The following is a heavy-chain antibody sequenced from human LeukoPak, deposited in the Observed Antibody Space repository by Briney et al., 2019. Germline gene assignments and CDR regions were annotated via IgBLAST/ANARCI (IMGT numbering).Heavy chain of an antibody. CDR2: IYYSGST. V-gene: IGHV4-59*08. D-gene: IGHD6-6*01. Sequence: PSETLSLTCTVSGGPISSYYWSWIRQPPGKGLEWIGYIYYSGSTNYNPSLKGRVTISVDTSKKQFSLKLSSVTAADTAVYYCARGYSSSSGRPDYWGQGTLVTVSS. CDR3: ARGYSSSSGRPDY. CDR1: GGPISSYY. J-gene: IGHJ4*02.